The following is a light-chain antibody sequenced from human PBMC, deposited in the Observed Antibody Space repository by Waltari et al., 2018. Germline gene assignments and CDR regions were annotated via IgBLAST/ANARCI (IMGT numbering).Light chain of an antibody. CDR2: AAS. Sequence: DIQMTQSPSSLSASVRDRVTITCRAGQSIKNYVNWYQQKPGKAPTLLVYAASSLQSGVPSRCSGSGSETEFILTINSLQPEDFGTYYCQQSFSIPYTFGQGTRLEIK. CDR3: QQSFSIPYT. CDR1: QSIKNY. J-gene: IGKJ2*01. V-gene: IGKV1-39*01.